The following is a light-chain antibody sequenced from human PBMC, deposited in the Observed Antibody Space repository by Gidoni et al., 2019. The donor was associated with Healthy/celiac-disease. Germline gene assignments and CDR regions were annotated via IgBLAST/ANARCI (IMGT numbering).Light chain of an antibody. V-gene: IGLV3-25*03. CDR2: KDS. Sequence: SYELTQPLSVSVSPGQTARITCSGDALPKQYAYWYQQKPGQAPVLVIYKDSERPSGIPERFSGSSSGTTVTLTISGVQAEDEADYYCQSADSSGTYVFGTGTKVPVL. CDR3: QSADSSGTYV. J-gene: IGLJ1*01. CDR1: ALPKQY.